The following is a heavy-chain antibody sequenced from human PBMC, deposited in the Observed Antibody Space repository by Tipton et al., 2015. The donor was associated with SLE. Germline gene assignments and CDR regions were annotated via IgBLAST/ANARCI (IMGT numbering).Heavy chain of an antibody. V-gene: IGHV4-34*01. CDR1: GGSFSGYY. Sequence: GSLRLSCAVYGGSFSGYYCSWIRQPPGKGLEWIGEINHSGSTNYNPSLKSRVTISVDTSKNQFSLKLSSVTAADTAVYYCARGGAGYPAAFDPWGRGTLVTVSS. D-gene: IGHD5-12*01. J-gene: IGHJ5*02. CDR3: ARGGAGYPAAFDP. CDR2: INHSGST.